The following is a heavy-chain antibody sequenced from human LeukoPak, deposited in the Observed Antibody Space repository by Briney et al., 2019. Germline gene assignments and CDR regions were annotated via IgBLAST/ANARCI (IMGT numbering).Heavy chain of an antibody. CDR2: IIPILGIA. J-gene: IGHJ4*02. V-gene: IGHV1-69*04. D-gene: IGHD2-15*01. Sequence: GSSVKVSCKASGGTFSSYAISWVRQAPGQGLEWMGRIIPILGIANYAQKFQGRVTITADKSTSTAYMELSSLRSEDTAVYYCARVRSSGESPDYWGQGTLVTVSS. CDR1: GGTFSSYA. CDR3: ARVRSSGESPDY.